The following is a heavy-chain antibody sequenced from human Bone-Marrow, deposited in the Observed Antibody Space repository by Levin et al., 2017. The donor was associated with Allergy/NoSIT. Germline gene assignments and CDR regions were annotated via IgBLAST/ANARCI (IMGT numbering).Heavy chain of an antibody. CDR1: GLTFNNAW. Sequence: GGSLRLSCAASGLTFNNAWMSWVRQAPGKGLEWLGRIKGNTEGGTVDYAAPANGRFTISKDESKNTLYLEMKSLRTEDTAVYYCTTGSEGSLLYYYNYYGMDVWGQGTTVTVSS. D-gene: IGHD1-26*01. V-gene: IGHV3-15*01. J-gene: IGHJ6*02. CDR3: TTGSEGSLLYYYNYYGMDV. CDR2: IKGNTEGGTV.